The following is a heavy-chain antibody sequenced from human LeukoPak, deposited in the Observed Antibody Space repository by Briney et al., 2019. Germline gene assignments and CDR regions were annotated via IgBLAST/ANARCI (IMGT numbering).Heavy chain of an antibody. CDR2: IYYSGST. CDR3: ARVAYSHGYVDY. D-gene: IGHD5-18*01. J-gene: IGHJ4*02. Sequence: SETLSLTCTVSGGSISSVGYYWSWIRQHPGKGLEWIGYIYYSGSTYYNPSLKSRVTISADTSKNQFSLKLNSVTAADTAVYHCARVAYSHGYVDYWGQGTLVTVSS. CDR1: GGSISSVGYY. V-gene: IGHV4-31*03.